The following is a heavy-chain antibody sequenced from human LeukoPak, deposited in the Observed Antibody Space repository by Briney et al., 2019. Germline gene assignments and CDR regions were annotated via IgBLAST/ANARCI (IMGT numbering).Heavy chain of an antibody. CDR3: ARHGEEWELLGAFDI. Sequence: SETLSLTCAVYGGSFSGYYWSWIRQPPGKGLEWIGEINHSGSTNYNPSLKSRVTISVDTSKNQFSLKLSSVTAADTAVYYCARHGEEWELLGAFDIWGQGTMVTVSS. J-gene: IGHJ3*02. CDR1: GGSFSGYY. V-gene: IGHV4-34*01. D-gene: IGHD1-26*01. CDR2: INHSGST.